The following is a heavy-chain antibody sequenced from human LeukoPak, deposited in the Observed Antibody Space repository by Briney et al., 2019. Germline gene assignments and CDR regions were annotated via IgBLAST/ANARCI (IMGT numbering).Heavy chain of an antibody. CDR3: ARDPGDYGGNRFDY. V-gene: IGHV1-2*02. Sequence: ASVKVSCKASGYTFTGYYLHWVRQAPGQGLEWMGWINPNSGGTNYAQKFQGRVTMTRDTSISTAYMELSRLRSDDTAVYYRARDPGDYGGNRFDYWGQGTLVTISS. D-gene: IGHD4-23*01. CDR1: GYTFTGYY. CDR2: INPNSGGT. J-gene: IGHJ4*02.